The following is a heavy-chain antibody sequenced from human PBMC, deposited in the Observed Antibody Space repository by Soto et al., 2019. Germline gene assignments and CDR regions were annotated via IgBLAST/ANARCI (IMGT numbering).Heavy chain of an antibody. V-gene: IGHV1-46*01. J-gene: IGHJ4*02. CDR1: GDTFTDYD. D-gene: IGHD2-21*02. CDR2: VNPSGGHT. Sequence: QVQLMQSGAEVKKPGASVKVCCKAYGDTFTDYDIHWVRQAPGQGLEWMGTVNPSGGHTTYAQHFLGRMTMTRDTSTSTLYMELTSLTSDDTAIYYCASGGHVVVVTAALDYWGQGTLVTVSS. CDR3: ASGGHVVVVTAALDY.